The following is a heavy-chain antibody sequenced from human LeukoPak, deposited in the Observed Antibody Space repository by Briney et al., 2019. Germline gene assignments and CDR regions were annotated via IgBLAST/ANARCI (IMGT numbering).Heavy chain of an antibody. V-gene: IGHV1-69*04. D-gene: IGHD5-24*01. J-gene: IGHJ4*02. CDR3: ARVDDYNTGGFDY. Sequence: ASVKVSCKASGGTFSSYAISWVRQAPGQGLGWMGRIIPILGIANYAQKFQGRVTITADKSTSTAYMELSSLRSEDTAVYYCARVDDYNTGGFDYWGQGTLVTVSS. CDR2: IIPILGIA. CDR1: GGTFSSYA.